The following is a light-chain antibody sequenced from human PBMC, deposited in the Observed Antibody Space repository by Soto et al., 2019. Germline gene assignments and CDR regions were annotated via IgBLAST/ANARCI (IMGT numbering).Light chain of an antibody. Sequence: SALTQPRSVSGSPGQSVTISCTGTSSDVGGYNYVSWYQQHPGKAPKLMIYDVSKRPSGVPDRFSGSKSGNTASLTISGLQAEDEADYSCCSYAGSYTYVVFGGGTKLTVL. CDR2: DVS. CDR1: SSDVGGYNY. J-gene: IGLJ2*01. V-gene: IGLV2-11*01. CDR3: CSYAGSYTYVV.